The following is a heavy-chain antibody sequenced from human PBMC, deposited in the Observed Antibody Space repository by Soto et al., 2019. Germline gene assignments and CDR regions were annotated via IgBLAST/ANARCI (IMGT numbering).Heavy chain of an antibody. V-gene: IGHV4-31*03. CDR1: GGSISSGGYY. CDR3: ARTFSRIAAAGPNWFDP. J-gene: IGHJ5*02. D-gene: IGHD6-13*01. CDR2: IYYSGST. Sequence: QVQLQESGPGLVKPSQTLSLTCTVSGGSISSGGYYWSWIRQHPGKGLEWIGYIYYSGSTYYNPSLKSRVAISVDTSKNQFSLKLSSVTAADTAVYYCARTFSRIAAAGPNWFDPWGQGTLVTVSS.